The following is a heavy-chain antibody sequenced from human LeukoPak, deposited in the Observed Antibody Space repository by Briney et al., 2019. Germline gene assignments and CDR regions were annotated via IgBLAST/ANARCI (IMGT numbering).Heavy chain of an antibody. CDR2: IYTSGST. V-gene: IGHV4-61*02. CDR1: GGSISSGSYY. D-gene: IGHD3-22*01. Sequence: SETLSLTCTVSGGSISSGSYYWSWIRQPAGKGLEWIGRIYTSGSTNYNPSLKSRVTISVDTSKNQFSLKPSSVTAADTAVYYCAREVYYYDSSGYYYGDAFDIWGQGTMVTVSS. J-gene: IGHJ3*02. CDR3: AREVYYYDSSGYYYGDAFDI.